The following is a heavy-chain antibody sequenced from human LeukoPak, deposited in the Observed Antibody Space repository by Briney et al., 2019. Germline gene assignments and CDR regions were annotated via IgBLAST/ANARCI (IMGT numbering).Heavy chain of an antibody. V-gene: IGHV3-21*01. J-gene: IGHJ6*02. CDR1: GFTFSSYA. CDR2: ISSSSSYI. D-gene: IGHD2-15*01. CDR3: ARDCSGGSCYSRGYYYGMDV. Sequence: PGGSLRLSCAASGFTFSSYAMHWVRQAPGKGLEWVSSISSSSSYIYYADSVKGRFTISRDNAKNSLYLQMNSLRAEDTAVYYCARDCSGGSCYSRGYYYGMDVWGQGTTVTVSS.